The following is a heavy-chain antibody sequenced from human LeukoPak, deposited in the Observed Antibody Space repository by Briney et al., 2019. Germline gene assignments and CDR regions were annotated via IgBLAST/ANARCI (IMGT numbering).Heavy chain of an antibody. Sequence: SETLSLTCTVSGGSISSSSYYWGWIRQPPGKGLEWIGRIYYSGSTYYNPSLKSRVTISVDTSKNQFSLKLSSVTAADTAVYYCARSAYCGGDCYSEWYFDLWGRGTLVTVSS. CDR2: IYYSGST. CDR3: ARSAYCGGDCYSEWYFDL. J-gene: IGHJ2*01. CDR1: GGSISSSSYY. V-gene: IGHV4-39*01. D-gene: IGHD2-21*02.